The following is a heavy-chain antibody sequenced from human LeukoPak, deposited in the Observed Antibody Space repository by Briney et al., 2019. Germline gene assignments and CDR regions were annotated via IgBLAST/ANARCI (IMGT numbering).Heavy chain of an antibody. V-gene: IGHV4-39*01. J-gene: IGHJ4*02. D-gene: IGHD6-13*01. Sequence: SGTLSLTCTVSGGSISSSSYYWGWIRQPPGKGLEWIGSIYYSGSTYYNPSLKSRVTISVDTSKNQFSLKLSSVTAADTAVYYCAGHDEEIAAAGTPPDYWGQGTLVTVS. CDR3: AGHDEEIAAAGTPPDY. CDR2: IYYSGST. CDR1: GGSISSSSYY.